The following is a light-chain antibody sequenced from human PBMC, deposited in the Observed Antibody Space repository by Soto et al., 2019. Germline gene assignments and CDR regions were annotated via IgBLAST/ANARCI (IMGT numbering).Light chain of an antibody. CDR2: GAS. Sequence: EIVMTQSPATLSVSPGERATLSCRASQSISSDLAWYQETPGQAPRLLIYGASSRDTGIPDRFSGSGSGTDFTLTISRLEPEDFAVYYCQQYASSPTTFGQGTKVDI. J-gene: IGKJ1*01. CDR3: QQYASSPTT. CDR1: QSISSD. V-gene: IGKV3-20*01.